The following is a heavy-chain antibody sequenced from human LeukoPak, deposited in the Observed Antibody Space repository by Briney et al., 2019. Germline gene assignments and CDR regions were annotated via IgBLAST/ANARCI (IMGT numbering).Heavy chain of an antibody. J-gene: IGHJ4*02. CDR1: GFTFSSYG. Sequence: PGGSLRLSCAASGFTFSSYGIHWVRQAPGKGLEWVAVISYDGSNKYYADSVKGRFTISRDNAKNSLYLQMNSLRAEDTGVYYCARAGSHRNSGYDYWGQGTLVTVSS. CDR2: ISYDGSNK. D-gene: IGHD5-12*01. V-gene: IGHV3-30*03. CDR3: ARAGSHRNSGYDY.